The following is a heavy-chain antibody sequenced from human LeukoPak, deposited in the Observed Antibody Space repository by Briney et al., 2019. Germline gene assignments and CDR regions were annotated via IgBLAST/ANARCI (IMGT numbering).Heavy chain of an antibody. J-gene: IGHJ5*02. CDR1: GDSISTSSYY. CDR2: IHHNWNT. CDR3: ARANMVRGVGSFFDRNWFDP. V-gene: IGHV4-39*07. D-gene: IGHD3-10*01. Sequence: SETLSLTCLVSGDSISTSSYYWGWIRQPPGKGLEWIASIHHNWNTYYNPSLKSRVIVSLDKSKNQFSLILRSVTAADTAVYYCARANMVRGVGSFFDRNWFDPWGQGTLVTVSS.